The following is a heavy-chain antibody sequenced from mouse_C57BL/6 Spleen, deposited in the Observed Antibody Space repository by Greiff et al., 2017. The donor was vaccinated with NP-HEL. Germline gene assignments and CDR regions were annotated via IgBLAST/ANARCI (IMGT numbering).Heavy chain of an antibody. CDR2: IDPSDSYT. V-gene: IGHV1-69*01. J-gene: IGHJ1*03. D-gene: IGHD1-1*01. Sequence: VQLQQPVAELVRPGASVKLFCKASGYTFTSYWMHWVKQRPGQGLEWIGEIDPSDSYTNYNQKFKGKSTLTVDKSSSTAYMQLSSLTSEDSAVYYCARTITTVVATRYFDVWGTGTTVTVSS. CDR1: GYTFTSYW. CDR3: ARTITTVVATRYFDV.